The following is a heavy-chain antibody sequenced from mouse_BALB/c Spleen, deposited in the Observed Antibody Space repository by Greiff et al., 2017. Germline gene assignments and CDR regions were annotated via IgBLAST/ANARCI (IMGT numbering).Heavy chain of an antibody. J-gene: IGHJ3*01. Sequence: VKLVESGPGLVAPSQSLSITCTVSGFSLTSYGVHWVRQPPGKGLEWLGVIWAGGSTNYNSALMSRLSISKDNSNSQVFLKMNSLQTDDTAMYYCARIYYGYDGFAYWGQGTLVTVSA. CDR1: GFSLTSYG. CDR2: IWAGGST. D-gene: IGHD2-2*01. CDR3: ARIYYGYDGFAY. V-gene: IGHV2-9*02.